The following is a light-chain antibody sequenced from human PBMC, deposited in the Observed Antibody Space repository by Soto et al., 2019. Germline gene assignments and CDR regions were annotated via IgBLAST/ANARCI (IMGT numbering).Light chain of an antibody. J-gene: IGLJ2*01. CDR1: SSDVGGYNY. CDR3: SSYTSSSVV. V-gene: IGLV2-14*01. Sequence: QSALTQPASVSGSPGQSITISCTGTSSDVGGYNYVSWYQQHPGKATKLMIYEVSNRPSEVSNRFSGSKSGNTASLTISGLQAEDEADYYCSSYTSSSVVFGGGTK. CDR2: EVS.